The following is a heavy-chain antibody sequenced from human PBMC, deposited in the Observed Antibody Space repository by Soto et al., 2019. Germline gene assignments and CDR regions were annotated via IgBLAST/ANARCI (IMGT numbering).Heavy chain of an antibody. CDR3: AKEGLRYWCKFDP. D-gene: IGHD2-8*02. CDR1: GFTFSDYY. J-gene: IGHJ5*02. V-gene: IGHV3-23*01. CDR2: IGGDGEST. Sequence: PGGSLRLSCAASGFTFSDYYMSWVRQIPGKGLECVSAIGGDGESTHYADSVKGRFTISRDNSKNTLYLQMNSLRAEDTAVYYCAKEGLRYWCKFDPWGQGTLVTVSS.